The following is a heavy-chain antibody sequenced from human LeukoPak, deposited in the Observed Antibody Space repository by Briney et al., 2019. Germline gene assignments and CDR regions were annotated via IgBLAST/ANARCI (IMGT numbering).Heavy chain of an antibody. V-gene: IGHV3-23*01. CDR2: INANSGAT. D-gene: IGHD6-19*01. Sequence: VGPLRLSWTASGFAFSFFAMSGVRQPPGKGLEWVSTINANSGATSYAASVRGRFTISRDNSKNKLYLQLNSLRAEDTAVYYCAKPISGGLAVTADWFDPWGQGTLVVVSS. CDR3: AKPISGGLAVTADWFDP. CDR1: GFAFSFFA. J-gene: IGHJ5*01.